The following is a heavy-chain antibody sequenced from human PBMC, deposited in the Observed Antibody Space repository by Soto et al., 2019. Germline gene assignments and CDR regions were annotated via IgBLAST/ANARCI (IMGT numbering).Heavy chain of an antibody. Sequence: QVQLQESGPGLVKPSGTLSLTCAVSGGSVNTGYWWRWVRQPPGKGLEWIGEVHHSGTTNYIQALMSRLTMSVDKSGHQVSLYVTSVDAAETSVYCCVRGVSYRWVCWGQGTLVTVSS. V-gene: IGHV4-4*01. CDR2: VHHSGTT. CDR3: VRGVSYRWVC. CDR1: GGSVNTGYW. D-gene: IGHD3-16*02. J-gene: IGHJ4*02.